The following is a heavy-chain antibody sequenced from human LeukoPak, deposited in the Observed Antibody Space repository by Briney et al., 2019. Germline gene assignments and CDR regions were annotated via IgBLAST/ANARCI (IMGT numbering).Heavy chain of an antibody. CDR1: GGSISSGGYF. D-gene: IGHD3-3*02. CDR3: ARAPGDGIRRMFDY. CDR2: ICYSGST. V-gene: IGHV4-31*03. J-gene: IGHJ4*02. Sequence: SQTLSLTCTVSGGSISSGGYFWSWIRQHPGKGLEWIGYICYSGSTYYNPSLKSRVTISVDASKNQFYLKVSSVTAADTAVYYCARAPGDGIRRMFDYWGQGTLVTVSS.